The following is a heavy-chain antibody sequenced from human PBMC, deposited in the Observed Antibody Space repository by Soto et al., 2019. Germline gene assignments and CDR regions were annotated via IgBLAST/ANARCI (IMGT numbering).Heavy chain of an antibody. CDR1: GGSITSGSYY. CDR3: ARPVGVEQQLVHDAFDL. J-gene: IGHJ3*01. CDR2: VYYSGST. V-gene: IGHV4-39*02. Sequence: SETLSLTCTVSGGSITSGSYYWGWIRQPPGKGLQWIGSVYYSGSTYYNPSLRSRVTISVDTSRNHFSLRLSSVTAADTAVYYCARPVGVEQQLVHDAFDLWGQGTMVTVSS. D-gene: IGHD6-13*01.